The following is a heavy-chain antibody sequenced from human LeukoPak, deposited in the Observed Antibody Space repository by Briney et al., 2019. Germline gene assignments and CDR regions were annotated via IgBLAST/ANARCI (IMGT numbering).Heavy chain of an antibody. V-gene: IGHV3-53*01. Sequence: PGGSLRLSCAASGFTVSSNYMSWVRQAPGKGLEWVSVIYSGGSTYYADSVKGRFTISRDNAINSVFLQMNSLRAEDTAVYYCARENWANDYWGQGTLVTVSS. D-gene: IGHD7-27*01. J-gene: IGHJ4*02. CDR2: IYSGGST. CDR3: ARENWANDY. CDR1: GFTVSSNY.